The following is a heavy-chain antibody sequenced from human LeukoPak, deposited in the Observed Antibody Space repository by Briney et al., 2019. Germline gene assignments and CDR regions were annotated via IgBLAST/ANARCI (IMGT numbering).Heavy chain of an antibody. J-gene: IGHJ4*02. V-gene: IGHV4-34*01. CDR3: ARQCYDFWSGYSPAMYFDY. Sequence: SETLSLTCAVYGRSFSGYYWSWIRQPPGKGLEWIGEINHSGSTNYNPSLKSRVTISVDTSKNQFSLKLSSVTAADTAVYYCARQCYDFWSGYSPAMYFDYWGQGTLVTVSS. CDR1: GRSFSGYY. CDR2: INHSGST. D-gene: IGHD3-3*01.